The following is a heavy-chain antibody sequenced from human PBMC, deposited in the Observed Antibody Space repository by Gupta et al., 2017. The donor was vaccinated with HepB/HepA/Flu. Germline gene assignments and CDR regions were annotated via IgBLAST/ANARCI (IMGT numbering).Heavy chain of an antibody. CDR3: ARDLSSVGGLQIDY. CDR1: GFTLSSHG. J-gene: IGHJ4*02. Sequence: QVQLVESGGGVVQPGRSMRLSCAASGFTLSSHGMHWVRRAPGKGLEWVALIWFDGSTKFHADSVKGRFTISRDNSKNTLYLQMNSLRAEDTAVYYCARDLSSVGGLQIDYWGQGTLVSVSS. CDR2: IWFDGSTK. D-gene: IGHD6-19*01. V-gene: IGHV3-33*01.